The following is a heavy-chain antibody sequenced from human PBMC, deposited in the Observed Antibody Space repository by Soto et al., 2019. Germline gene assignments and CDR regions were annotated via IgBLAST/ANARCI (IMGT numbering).Heavy chain of an antibody. Sequence: PRLSCAASRFAFSSYTMHWVRQAPGKGLEWVAVISYDGSNKYYADSVKGRFTISRDNSKNTLYLQMNSLRAEDTAVYYCASTHSSGSPFDYWGQGTLVTVSS. CDR2: ISYDGSNK. V-gene: IGHV3-30-3*01. D-gene: IGHD3-22*01. J-gene: IGHJ4*02. CDR1: RFAFSSYT. CDR3: ASTHSSGSPFDY.